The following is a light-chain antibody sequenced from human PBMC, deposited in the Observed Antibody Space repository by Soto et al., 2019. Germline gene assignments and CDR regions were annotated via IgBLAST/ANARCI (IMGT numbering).Light chain of an antibody. CDR2: GAL. CDR1: QTVSSRF. V-gene: IGKV3-20*01. CDR3: QQYGRPPRAT. Sequence: IVLTQSPGTLSLSPGERATLSCRASQTVSSRFLAWYQQKPGQAPRLLIYGALSRATGIPDRFSGGGSGTDFTLSISKVEPEDFAVYYCQQYGRPPRATFGQGTRLEIK. J-gene: IGKJ5*01.